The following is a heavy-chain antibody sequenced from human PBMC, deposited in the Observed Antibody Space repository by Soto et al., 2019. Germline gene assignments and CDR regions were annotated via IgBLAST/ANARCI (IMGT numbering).Heavy chain of an antibody. CDR1: GGTFSSYA. J-gene: IGHJ3*02. CDR2: IIPIFGTA. D-gene: IGHD3-22*01. CDR3: AILPSYYYDSNAFDI. V-gene: IGHV1-69*13. Sequence: VASVKVSCKASGGTFSSYAISWVRQAPGQGLEWMGGIIPIFGTANYAQKFQGRVTITADESTSTAYMELSSLRSEDTAVYYCAILPSYYYDSNAFDIWGQGTMVTVSS.